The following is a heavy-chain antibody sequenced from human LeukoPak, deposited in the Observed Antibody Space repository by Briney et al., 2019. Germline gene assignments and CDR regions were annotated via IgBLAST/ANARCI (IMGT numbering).Heavy chain of an antibody. V-gene: IGHV3-30*02. CDR2: IRYDGRNK. J-gene: IGHJ3*02. CDR3: AKDGADDAFDI. CDR1: GLTFSNYG. Sequence: GGSLRLSCAAAGLTFSNYGMHWVRQAPGKGLQWVAYIRYDGRNKYSADSVKGRFTIYRDNSKSTLYLQMNSLRPEDTAVYYCAKDGADDAFDIWGQGTMVTVSS. D-gene: IGHD1-26*01.